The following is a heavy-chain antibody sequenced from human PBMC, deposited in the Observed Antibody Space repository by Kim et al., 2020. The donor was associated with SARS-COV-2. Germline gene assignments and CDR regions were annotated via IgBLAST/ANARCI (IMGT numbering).Heavy chain of an antibody. CDR1: GFTFSSYS. CDR2: ISSSSSTI. D-gene: IGHD3-10*01. J-gene: IGHJ4*02. V-gene: IGHV3-48*02. Sequence: GGSLRLSCAASGFTFSSYSMNWVRQAPGKGLEWVSYISSSSSTIYYADSVKGRFTISRDNAKNSLYLQMNSLRDEDTAVYYCARGGDYYGSGRGFDYWGQGTLVTVSS. CDR3: ARGGDYYGSGRGFDY.